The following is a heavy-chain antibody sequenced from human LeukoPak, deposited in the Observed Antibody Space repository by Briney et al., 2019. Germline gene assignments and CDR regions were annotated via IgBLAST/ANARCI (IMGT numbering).Heavy chain of an antibody. CDR3: AKGVKQIVVVTAQHYLDY. D-gene: IGHD2-21*02. V-gene: IGHV4-4*07. CDR1: GGSMSSYY. CDR2: IYTSGST. Sequence: SETLSLTCTVSGGSMSSYYWSWIRQPAGKGLEWIGRIYTSGSTNYNPSLKSRVTMSVDTSKNQFSLKLSSVTAADTAVYYCAKGVKQIVVVTAQHYLDYWGQGTLVTVSS. J-gene: IGHJ4*02.